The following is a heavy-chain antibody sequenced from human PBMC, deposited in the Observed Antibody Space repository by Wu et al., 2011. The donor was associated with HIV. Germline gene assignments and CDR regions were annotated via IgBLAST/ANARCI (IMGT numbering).Heavy chain of an antibody. CDR2: IIPIFDTP. V-gene: IGHV1-69*08. Sequence: QVQLVQSGSEVRKPGSSVKVSCKASGGSFKSHTITWVRQAPGQGLEWMGRIIPIFDTPTYAQRFQDRVTLTADKSTGTAFLELSSLTSEDTAVYYCARDGAGEETAHFNYYYYMDVWGKGTTVSVSS. D-gene: IGHD3-10*01. CDR1: GGSFKSHT. J-gene: IGHJ6*03. CDR3: ARDGAGEETAHFNYYYYMDV.